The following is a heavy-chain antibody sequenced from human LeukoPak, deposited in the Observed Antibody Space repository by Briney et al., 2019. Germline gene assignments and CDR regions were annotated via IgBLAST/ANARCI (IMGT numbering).Heavy chain of an antibody. CDR3: ARGTTVLELDAFDI. CDR2: IWYDGSNK. V-gene: IGHV3-30*19. D-gene: IGHD4-11*01. Sequence: PGGSLRLSCAASGFTFSSYGMHWVRQAPGKGLEWVAVIWYDGSNKYYADSVKGRFTISRDNSKNTLYLQMNSLRAEDTAVYYCARGTTVLELDAFDIWGQGTMVTVSS. CDR1: GFTFSSYG. J-gene: IGHJ3*02.